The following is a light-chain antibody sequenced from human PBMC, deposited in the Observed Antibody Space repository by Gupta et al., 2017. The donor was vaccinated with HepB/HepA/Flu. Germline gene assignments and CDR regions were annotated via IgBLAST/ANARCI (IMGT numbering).Light chain of an antibody. J-gene: IGLJ2*01. CDR1: SSDVGSYNR. CDR2: EVS. Sequence: QSALTQHPSVSGSPGQSVTISCTGTSSDVGSYNRVSWYQQPPGTAPKLMIYEVSNRPSGVPDRFSGSKSGNTASLTISGLQAEDEADYYCSSYTSSSTLDVVFGGGTKLTVL. CDR3: SSYTSSSTLDVV. V-gene: IGLV2-18*02.